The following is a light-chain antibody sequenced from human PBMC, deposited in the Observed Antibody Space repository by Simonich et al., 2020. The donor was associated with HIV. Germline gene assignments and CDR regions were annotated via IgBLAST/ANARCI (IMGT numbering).Light chain of an antibody. CDR1: QSIRTY. Sequence: IQMTQSPSSLSASVGDRVTITCRASQSIRTYLSWYQQKPGKAPKLLIYAASNLQSGVPSRISGSGSGTDFTLTISSLQPEDFATYYCLQDYNYPRTFGQGTKVEIK. CDR3: LQDYNYPRT. V-gene: IGKV1-6*01. CDR2: AAS. J-gene: IGKJ1*01.